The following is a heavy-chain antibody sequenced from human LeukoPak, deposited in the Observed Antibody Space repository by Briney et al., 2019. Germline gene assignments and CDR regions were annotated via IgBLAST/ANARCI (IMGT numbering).Heavy chain of an antibody. CDR2: INPNSGGT. CDR3: ARGPGYCSGGNCLEFCQH. J-gene: IGHJ1*01. D-gene: IGHD2-15*01. V-gene: IGHV1-2*02. CDR1: GYTFTDYY. Sequence: ASVKVSCKASGYTFTDYYLHWVRQAPGHGLEWMGWINPNSGGTNYAQKFQGRVTMTRDTSISTAYMELSSLRSEDTAVYYCARGPGYCSGGNCLEFCQHWGQGTLVTVSS.